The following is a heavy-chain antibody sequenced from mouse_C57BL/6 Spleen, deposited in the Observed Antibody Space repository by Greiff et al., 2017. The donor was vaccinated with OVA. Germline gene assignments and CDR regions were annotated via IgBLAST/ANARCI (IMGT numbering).Heavy chain of an antibody. V-gene: IGHV5-16*01. CDR2: INYDGSST. CDR3: ARVYDFYAMDY. D-gene: IGHD2-3*01. CDR1: GFTFSDYY. J-gene: IGHJ4*01. Sequence: EVKVVESEGGLVQPGSSMKLSCTASGFTFSDYYMAWVRQVPEKGLEWVANINYDGSSTYYLDSLKSRFIISRDNAKNILYLQMSSLKSEDTATYYVARVYDFYAMDYWGQGTSVTVSS.